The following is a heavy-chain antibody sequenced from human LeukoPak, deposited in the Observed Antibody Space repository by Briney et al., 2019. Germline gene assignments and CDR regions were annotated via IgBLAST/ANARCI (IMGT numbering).Heavy chain of an antibody. Sequence: SVKVSCKASGYTFTGYYMHWVRQAPGKGLAGMGWINPNSCGTNYAQKFQGRVTTTRDTSISTAYMELTRLRSDDTAVYYCARAEWLVLRDDYWGQGTLVTVSS. CDR1: GYTFTGYY. CDR2: INPNSCGT. D-gene: IGHD6-19*01. J-gene: IGHJ4*02. CDR3: ARAEWLVLRDDY. V-gene: IGHV1-2*02.